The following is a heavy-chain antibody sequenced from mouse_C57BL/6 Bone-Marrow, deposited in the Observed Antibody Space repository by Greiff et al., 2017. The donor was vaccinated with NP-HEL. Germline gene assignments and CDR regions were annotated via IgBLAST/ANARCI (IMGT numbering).Heavy chain of an antibody. CDR3: ASIYYGNPYYFDY. D-gene: IGHD2-1*01. CDR2: ISGGGGNT. V-gene: IGHV5-9*01. CDR1: GFTFSSYT. J-gene: IGHJ2*01. Sequence: DVKLVESGGGLVKPGGSLKLSCAASGFTFSSYTMSWVRQTPEKRLEWVATISGGGGNTYYPDSVKGRFTISRDNAKNTLYLQMSSLRSEDTALYYCASIYYGNPYYFDYWGQGTTLTVSS.